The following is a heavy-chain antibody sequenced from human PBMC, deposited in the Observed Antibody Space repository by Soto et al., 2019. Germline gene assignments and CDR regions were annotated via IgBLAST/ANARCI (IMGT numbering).Heavy chain of an antibody. J-gene: IGHJ6*02. CDR1: GGSFSGYY. V-gene: IGHV4-34*01. Sequence: SETLSLTCAVYGGSFSGYYWSWIRQPPGKGLEWIGEINHSGSTNYNPSLKSRVTISVDTSKNQFSLKLSSVTAADTAVYYCARARDVLLWFGELLGYYYYGMDVWGQGTTVTVSS. D-gene: IGHD3-10*01. CDR2: INHSGST. CDR3: ARARDVLLWFGELLGYYYYGMDV.